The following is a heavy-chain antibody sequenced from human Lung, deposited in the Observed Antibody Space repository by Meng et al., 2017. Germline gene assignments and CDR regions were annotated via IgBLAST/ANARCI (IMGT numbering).Heavy chain of an antibody. D-gene: IGHD4-17*01. CDR1: GFTFSTHW. Sequence: VQLVESGGGLVQPGGSLRLFCAVSGFTFSTHWMHWVRQAPGKGLEWVSRITGDGSSTICADSVQGRFTMSRDNAKNTLSLQMNSLRAEDTAVYYCARGGVTTDDWGQGTLVTVSS. CDR3: ARGGVTTDD. V-gene: IGHV3-74*01. CDR2: ITGDGSST. J-gene: IGHJ4*02.